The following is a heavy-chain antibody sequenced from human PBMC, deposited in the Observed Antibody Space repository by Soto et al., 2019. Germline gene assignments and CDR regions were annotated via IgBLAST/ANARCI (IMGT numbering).Heavy chain of an antibody. CDR3: ARHVPYCSDSSHCAYGLGV. CDR1: GGSISSYY. D-gene: IGHD2-15*01. J-gene: IGHJ6*02. CDR2: IYYSGTT. Sequence: QVQLQEPGPGLVRPSETLSLICTVSGGSISSYYWSWIRQPPGKGLEWIGYIYYSGTTRYNPSLKSRVTISVDTSKNQFSLKLSSLTAADTAVYHCARHVPYCSDSSHCAYGLGVWGQGTTVTVSS. V-gene: IGHV4-59*08.